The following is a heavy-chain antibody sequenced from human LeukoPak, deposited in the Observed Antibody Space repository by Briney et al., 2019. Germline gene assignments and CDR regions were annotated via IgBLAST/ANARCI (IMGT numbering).Heavy chain of an antibody. V-gene: IGHV3-23*01. CDR3: AKDSFSQNGIFDALDI. Sequence: SGGALRLSCTASGFTFSNYAMTWVRQAPGKGLEWVSSMNPVYYADSVEGRFTISRDDSKNTLFLQMNSLRAEDTAIYYCAKDSFSQNGIFDALDIWGQGTMVTVYS. CDR2: MNPV. J-gene: IGHJ3*02. CDR1: GFTFSNYA. D-gene: IGHD1-1*01.